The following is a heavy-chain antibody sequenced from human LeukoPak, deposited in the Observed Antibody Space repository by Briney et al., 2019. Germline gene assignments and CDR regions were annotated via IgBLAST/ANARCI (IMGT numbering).Heavy chain of an antibody. Sequence: GGSLRLSCAASGFTFSSYWMSWVRQAPGKGLEWVANIKQDGSEKYYVDSVKGRFTISRDNAKNSLYLQMNSLRAEGTAVYYCASSRYGDFGDYWGQGTLVTVSS. V-gene: IGHV3-7*01. CDR3: ASSRYGDFGDY. CDR1: GFTFSSYW. D-gene: IGHD4-17*01. J-gene: IGHJ4*02. CDR2: IKQDGSEK.